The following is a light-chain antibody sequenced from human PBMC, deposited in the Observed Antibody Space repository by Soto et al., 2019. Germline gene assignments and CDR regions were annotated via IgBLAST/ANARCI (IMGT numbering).Light chain of an antibody. CDR2: STD. CDR3: VLYMGSGTWV. J-gene: IGLJ3*02. Sequence: QTVVTQEPSFSVSPGGTVTLTCGLSSGSVSTNYYPSWYQQTPGQAPRTLIYSTDIRSSGVPDRFSGSTVGNKAALTITGAQADDESDYYCVLYMGSGTWVFGGGTQLTVL. V-gene: IGLV8-61*01. CDR1: SGSVSTNYY.